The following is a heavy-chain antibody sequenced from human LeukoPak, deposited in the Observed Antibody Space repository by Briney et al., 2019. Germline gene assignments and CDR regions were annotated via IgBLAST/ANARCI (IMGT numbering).Heavy chain of an antibody. Sequence: GASVKVSCKASGYTFTSYGISWVRQAPGQGLEWMGWISAYNGNTNYAQELQGRVTMTTDTSTSTAYMELRSLRSDDTAVYYCARDYDPIVGATGYFDYWGQGTLVTVSS. CDR1: GYTFTSYG. J-gene: IGHJ4*02. CDR2: ISAYNGNT. D-gene: IGHD1-26*01. V-gene: IGHV1-18*01. CDR3: ARDYDPIVGATGYFDY.